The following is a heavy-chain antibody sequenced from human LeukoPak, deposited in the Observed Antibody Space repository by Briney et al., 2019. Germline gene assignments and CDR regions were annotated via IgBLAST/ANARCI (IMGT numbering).Heavy chain of an antibody. J-gene: IGHJ6*02. CDR2: ISGSGGST. CDR3: AKRSALVLDYYYYYGRDV. V-gene: IGHV3-23*01. D-gene: IGHD5-18*01. Sequence: QSGGSLRLSCAASGFTFSSYAMSWVRQAPGKGLEWVSAISGSGGSTYYADSVKGRFTISRDNSKNTLYLQMNSLRAEDTAVYYCAKRSALVLDYYYYYGRDVWGQGTTVTVSS. CDR1: GFTFSSYA.